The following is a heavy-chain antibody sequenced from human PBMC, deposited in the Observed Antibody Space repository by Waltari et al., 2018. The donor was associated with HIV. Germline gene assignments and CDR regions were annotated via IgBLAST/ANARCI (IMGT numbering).Heavy chain of an antibody. J-gene: IGHJ4*02. D-gene: IGHD3-3*01. Sequence: EVQLVESGGGLVQPGRSLRLSCAASGFTFDDYAMHWVRQAPGKGLEWVSGISWNSGSIGYADSVKGRFTISRDNAKNSLYLQMNSLRAEDTALYYCAKDIYFWSGNFDYWGQGTLVTVSS. V-gene: IGHV3-9*01. CDR1: GFTFDDYA. CDR3: AKDIYFWSGNFDY. CDR2: ISWNSGSI.